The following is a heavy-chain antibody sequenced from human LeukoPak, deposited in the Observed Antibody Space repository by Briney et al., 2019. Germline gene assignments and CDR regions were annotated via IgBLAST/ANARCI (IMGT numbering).Heavy chain of an antibody. CDR1: GYTFTSYY. Sequence: ASVKVSCKASGYTFTSYYMHWVRQAPGQGLEWMGLINPTGGSTGYAQKFQGRVTMTRDTSISTAYMELSSLRSDDTAVYYCARGRFYSDSDGYDYFEYWGQGPLVTVSS. CDR2: INPTGGST. CDR3: ARGRFYSDSDGYDYFEY. J-gene: IGHJ4*02. V-gene: IGHV1-46*01. D-gene: IGHD3-22*01.